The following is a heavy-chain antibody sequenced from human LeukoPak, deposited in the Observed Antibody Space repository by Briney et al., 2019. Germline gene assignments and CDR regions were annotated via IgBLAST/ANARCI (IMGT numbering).Heavy chain of an antibody. Sequence: ASVQVSCKASGYTFTGYYIHWVRQAPGQGLEWMGWINPNSGGTNFAQRFQGRVTLTRDTSISTAYMELSRLRSDDTAVFYCARDRVGAGRNSFDYWGQGTLV. CDR1: GYTFTGYY. V-gene: IGHV1-2*02. CDR2: INPNSGGT. J-gene: IGHJ4*02. CDR3: ARDRVGAGRNSFDY. D-gene: IGHD1-26*01.